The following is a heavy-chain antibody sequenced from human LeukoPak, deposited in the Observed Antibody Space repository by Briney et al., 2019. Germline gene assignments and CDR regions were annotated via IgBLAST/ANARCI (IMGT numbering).Heavy chain of an antibody. CDR1: GFTFSSYS. Sequence: PGGSLRLSCAASGFTFSSYSMNWVRQAPGKGLEWVASISSSSSYIYYADSVKGRFTISRDNAKNSLYLQMNSLRDEDTGVYYCAREAVNDYGDYVFWFDPWGQGTLVTVSS. V-gene: IGHV3-21*01. CDR2: ISSSSSYI. D-gene: IGHD4-17*01. CDR3: AREAVNDYGDYVFWFDP. J-gene: IGHJ5*02.